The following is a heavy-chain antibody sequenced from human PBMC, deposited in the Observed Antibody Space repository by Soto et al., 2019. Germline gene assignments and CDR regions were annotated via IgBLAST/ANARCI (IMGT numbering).Heavy chain of an antibody. CDR1: GYTFTNFG. D-gene: IGHD3-3*01. J-gene: IGHJ5*02. CDR3: ARGYSLGVA. CDR2: ISAYNGNT. V-gene: IGHV1-18*01. Sequence: ASVKVSCKTSGYTFTNFGLSWVRQAPGQGLEWMGWISAYNGNTNYAQNFQGRVTMTTDTSTSTAYMELSSLRSEDTAVYYCARGYSLGVAWGQGTLVTVAS.